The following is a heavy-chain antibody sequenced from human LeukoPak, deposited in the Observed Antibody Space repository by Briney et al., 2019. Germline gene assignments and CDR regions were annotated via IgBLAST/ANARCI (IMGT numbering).Heavy chain of an antibody. CDR1: GFTFSSYS. CDR3: ARYYYDSSDYNMFDP. V-gene: IGHV3-74*01. Sequence: GGSLRLSCAASGFTFSSYSMNWVRQAPGKGLVWVSNIRPDGSNTNYADSVKGRFTISRDNAKSTLYLQMNSLRAEDTAVYYCARYYYDSSDYNMFDPWGQGTLVTVSS. J-gene: IGHJ5*02. CDR2: IRPDGSNT. D-gene: IGHD3-22*01.